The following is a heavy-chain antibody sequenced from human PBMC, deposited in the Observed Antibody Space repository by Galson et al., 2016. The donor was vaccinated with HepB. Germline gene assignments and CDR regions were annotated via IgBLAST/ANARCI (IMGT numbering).Heavy chain of an antibody. J-gene: IGHJ4*02. Sequence: WVANINQDGSEKNYVDSAKGRFTISRDNAKNSLYLQMNSLRAEDTAVYYCARVPGRAMGYWGQGTLVTVSS. D-gene: IGHD5-24*01. CDR2: INQDGSEK. V-gene: IGHV3-7*01. CDR3: ARVPGRAMGY.